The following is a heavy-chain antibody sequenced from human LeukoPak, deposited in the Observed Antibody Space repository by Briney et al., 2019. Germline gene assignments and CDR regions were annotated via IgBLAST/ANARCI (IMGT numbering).Heavy chain of an antibody. D-gene: IGHD2-15*01. CDR3: VREGERWLLMDV. CDR1: GFTFDDRT. CDR2: ISGDGASI. J-gene: IGHJ6*02. Sequence: EPGGSLRLSCAASGFTFDDRTMNWVRQVPGKGLEWVSLISGDGASIYYAESVKGRFTTSRDNSKNSLYLEMNSLRSDDTALYYCVREGERWLLMDVWGQGTAVTVSS. V-gene: IGHV3-43*01.